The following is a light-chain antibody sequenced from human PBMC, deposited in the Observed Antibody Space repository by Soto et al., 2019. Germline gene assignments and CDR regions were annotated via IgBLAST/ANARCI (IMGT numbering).Light chain of an antibody. CDR1: QDVNSW. CDR3: QQTNSFPLT. CDR2: ATS. V-gene: IGKV1-12*01. Sequence: DIQMTQSPSSVSASVGDRVTITCRASQDVNSWVAWYQQTPGKAPQHLIYATSRLHSGVPSRFSGSGSGTHFTLPISSLQPEDLATYLCQQTNSFPLTIGGGTKVEIK. J-gene: IGKJ4*01.